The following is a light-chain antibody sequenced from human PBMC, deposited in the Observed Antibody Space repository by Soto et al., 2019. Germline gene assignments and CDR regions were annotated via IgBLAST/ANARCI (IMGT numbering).Light chain of an antibody. CDR2: DAS. J-gene: IGKJ3*01. CDR1: QSVSDY. Sequence: EVVLTQSPATLSLYPGERATLSCRASQSVSDYLGWFQQKPGQAPRLLIYDASNRATGVPARFSGSGSGTDFTLTISSLEPEDFAVYYCQQRSDWSFTFGPGTKVDIK. CDR3: QQRSDWSFT. V-gene: IGKV3-11*01.